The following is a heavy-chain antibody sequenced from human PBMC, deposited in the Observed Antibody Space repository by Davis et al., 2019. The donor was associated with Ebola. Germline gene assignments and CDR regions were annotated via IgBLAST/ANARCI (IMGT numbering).Heavy chain of an antibody. CDR1: TYTFTSDY. Sequence: AASVKVSCKASTYTFTSDYMHWVRQAPGQGLEWMGIINPSGGSTAYAQKFQGRVTMTRDTSTSTVYMELSSLRSDDTAVYYCARGGWGSYSFFDYWGQGTLVTVSS. CDR2: INPSGGST. J-gene: IGHJ4*02. V-gene: IGHV1-46*01. D-gene: IGHD1-26*01. CDR3: ARGGWGSYSFFDY.